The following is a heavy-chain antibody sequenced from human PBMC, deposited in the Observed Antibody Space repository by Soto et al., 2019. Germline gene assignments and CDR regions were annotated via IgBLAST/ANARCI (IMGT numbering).Heavy chain of an antibody. CDR3: AKGSPEMGTIPYYLDY. Sequence: QVQLVESGGGVVQPGRSLRLSCAASGFTFSSYDMHWVRQAPGKGLEWVALISYDGSNKYYADSVKGRFTISRDNSRDTLYLQMNSLRPEDTAVYYCAKGSPEMGTIPYYLDYWGQGTLVTVSS. CDR2: ISYDGSNK. CDR1: GFTFSSYD. J-gene: IGHJ4*02. D-gene: IGHD1-1*01. V-gene: IGHV3-30*18.